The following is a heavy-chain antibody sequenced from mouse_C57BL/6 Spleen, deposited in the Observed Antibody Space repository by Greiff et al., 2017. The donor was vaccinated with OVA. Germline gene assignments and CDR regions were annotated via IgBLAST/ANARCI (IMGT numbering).Heavy chain of an antibody. D-gene: IGHD2-4*01. CDR2: ISYDGSN. Sequence: EVKLMESGPGLVKPSQSLSLTCSVTGYSITSGYYWNWIRQFPGNKLEWMGYISYDGSNNSNPSLKNRISITRDTSKNQFFLKLNSVTTEDTATYYCAREGGLRGYFDYWGQGTTLTVSS. J-gene: IGHJ2*01. CDR1: GYSITSGYY. CDR3: AREGGLRGYFDY. V-gene: IGHV3-6*01.